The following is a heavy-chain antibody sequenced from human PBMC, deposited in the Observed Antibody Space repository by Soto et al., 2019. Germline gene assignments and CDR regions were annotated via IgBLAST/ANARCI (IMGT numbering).Heavy chain of an antibody. CDR1: GFTFSSYG. V-gene: IGHV3-30*18. D-gene: IGHD3-22*01. Sequence: GGSLRLSCAASGFTFSSYGMHWVRQAPGKGLEWVAVISYDGSNKYYADSVKGRFTISRDNSKNTLYLQMNSLRAEDTAVYYCAKEPQGGYYDSSGYSSPRQDYWGQGTLVTVSS. J-gene: IGHJ4*02. CDR2: ISYDGSNK. CDR3: AKEPQGGYYDSSGYSSPRQDY.